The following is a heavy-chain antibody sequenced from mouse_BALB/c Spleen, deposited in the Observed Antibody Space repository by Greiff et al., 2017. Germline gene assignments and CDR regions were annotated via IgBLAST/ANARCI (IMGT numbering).Heavy chain of an antibody. V-gene: IGHV3-6*02. CDR1: GYSITSGYY. Sequence: EVKLMESGPGLVKPSQSLSLTCSVTGYSITSGYYWNWIRQFPGNKLEWMGYISYDGSNNYNPSLKNRISITRDTSKNQFFLKLNSVTTEDTATYYCAILFYGNYGAMDYWGQGTSVTVSS. J-gene: IGHJ4*01. D-gene: IGHD2-1*01. CDR2: ISYDGSN. CDR3: AILFYGNYGAMDY.